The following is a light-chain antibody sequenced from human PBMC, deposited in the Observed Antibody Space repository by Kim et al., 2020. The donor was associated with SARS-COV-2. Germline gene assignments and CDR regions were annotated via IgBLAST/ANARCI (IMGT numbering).Light chain of an antibody. J-gene: IGLJ2*01. CDR1: SLKSYY. V-gene: IGLV3-19*01. CDR2: GKN. Sequence: VALGQTVRITCQGDSLKSYYATWYQQKPGQAPILVIYGKNNRPSGIPDRFSGSSSGNTASLTITGAQAEAEADYYCNSRGSGDKVIFGGGTQLTVL. CDR3: NSRGSGDKVI.